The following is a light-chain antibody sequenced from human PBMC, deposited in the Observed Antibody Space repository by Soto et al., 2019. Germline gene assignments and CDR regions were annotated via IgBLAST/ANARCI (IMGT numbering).Light chain of an antibody. V-gene: IGLV2-14*01. J-gene: IGLJ1*01. CDR1: SSDVGGYNY. Sequence: QSVLTQPASVSGSPGQSITISCTGTSSDVGGYNYVSWYQQHPGKAPKLMIYEVSNRPSGVSNRFSGSKSGNTASLTISGRPAEDVADYDWRSYTSSIAPYVFGTGTKVTVL. CDR2: EVS. CDR3: RSYTSSIAPYV.